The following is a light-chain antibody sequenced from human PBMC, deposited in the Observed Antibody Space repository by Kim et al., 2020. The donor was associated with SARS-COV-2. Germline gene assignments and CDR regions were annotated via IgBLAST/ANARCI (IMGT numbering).Light chain of an antibody. Sequence: TPGERATHSRRASQSVSSNLAWYQQKPGQAPRLLIYGASTRATGIPARFSGSGSGTEFTLTISSLQSEDFAVYYCQQYNNWPPWTFGQGTKVDIK. V-gene: IGKV3-15*01. CDR2: GAS. CDR1: QSVSSN. CDR3: QQYNNWPPWT. J-gene: IGKJ1*01.